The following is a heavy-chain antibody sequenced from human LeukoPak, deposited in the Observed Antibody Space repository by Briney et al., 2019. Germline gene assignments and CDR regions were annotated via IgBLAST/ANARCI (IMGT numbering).Heavy chain of an antibody. D-gene: IGHD1-26*01. CDR1: GYTFTSYY. J-gene: IGHJ5*02. CDR3: ARDMRIVGATTGVYDWFDP. CDR2: INPSGGST. V-gene: IGHV1-46*01. Sequence: ASVKVSCKASGYTFTSYYMHWVRQAPGQGLEWMGIINPSGGSTSCAQKFQGRVTMTRDTSTSTVYMELSSLRSEGTAVYYCARDMRIVGATTGVYDWFDPWGQGTLVTVSS.